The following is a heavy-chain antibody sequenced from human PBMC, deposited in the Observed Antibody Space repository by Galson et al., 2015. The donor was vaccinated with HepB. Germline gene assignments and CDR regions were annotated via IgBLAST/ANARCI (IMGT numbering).Heavy chain of an antibody. CDR1: GFTFSSYW. V-gene: IGHV3-74*01. D-gene: IGHD6-19*01. CDR2: ISRSGGHK. CDR3: ARGSSDWYGIDY. J-gene: IGHJ4*02. Sequence: SLRLSCAASGFTFSSYWIHWVRQVPGKGLVWVSRISRSGGHKNYADSVQGRFTISRDNAKNTLFLQMNSLSADDTAVYYCARGSSDWYGIDYWGQGILVTVSS.